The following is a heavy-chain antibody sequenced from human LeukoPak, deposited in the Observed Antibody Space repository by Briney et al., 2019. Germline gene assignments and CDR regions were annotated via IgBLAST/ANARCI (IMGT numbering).Heavy chain of an antibody. V-gene: IGHV3-7*01. J-gene: IGHJ6*03. CDR3: AKGHGWEASYYYYYMDV. CDR2: IKKDGREK. CDR1: GFTFSSYE. D-gene: IGHD1-26*01. Sequence: GGSLRLSCAASGFTFSSYEMNWVRQAPGKGLEWVAHIKKDGREKYYVDSGKGRFTISRDNAKKSLYLQMNSLRAEDTAVYYCAKGHGWEASYYYYYMDVWGKGTTVTISS.